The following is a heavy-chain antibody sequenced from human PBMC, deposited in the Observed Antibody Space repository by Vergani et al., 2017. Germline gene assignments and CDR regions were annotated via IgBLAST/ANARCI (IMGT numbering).Heavy chain of an antibody. CDR2: INPNSGGT. D-gene: IGHD2-2*01. V-gene: IGHV1-2*02. CDR3: ARVGTSSNRDYFDY. J-gene: IGHJ4*02. CDR1: GYTFTDYF. Sequence: QVQLVQSGAEVKKPGASVKVSCKASGYTFTDYFMHWVRQAPGQGLEWMGWINPNSGGTTYAQKFQDRVPMTRDTSISTAYMELRNLRSDDTAVYYCARVGTSSNRDYFDYWGQGTLVTVSS.